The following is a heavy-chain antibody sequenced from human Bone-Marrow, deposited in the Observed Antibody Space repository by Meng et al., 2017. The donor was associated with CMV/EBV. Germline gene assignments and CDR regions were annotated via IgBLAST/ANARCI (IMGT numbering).Heavy chain of an antibody. CDR2: MKANSGNT. Sequence: ASVKVSCKASGYIFTSYDINWVRQAPGQGLEWMGWMKANSGNTGYAQKFQGRVTMTTDTSISTAYMELSSLRSEDTAIYYCARVPQGAAAYYYYGMDVWGQGTTVTVSS. CDR1: GYIFTSYD. CDR3: ARVPQGAAAYYYYGMDV. V-gene: IGHV1-8*01. J-gene: IGHJ6*02. D-gene: IGHD2-2*01.